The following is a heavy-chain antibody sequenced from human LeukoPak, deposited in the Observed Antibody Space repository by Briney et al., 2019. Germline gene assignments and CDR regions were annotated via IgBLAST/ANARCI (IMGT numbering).Heavy chain of an antibody. CDR3: ARVQGSSGWYIFDY. CDR2: IDPNSGHT. Sequence: ASVKVSCKTSGYTFKSYTISWLRQAPGQGLEWVGWIDPNSGHTYNVQRVQGRVTMTTDTSTTTTYMELRGLRSDDTAVYYCARVQGSSGWYIFDYWGQGTLVTVSS. D-gene: IGHD6-19*01. CDR1: GYTFKSYT. J-gene: IGHJ4*02. V-gene: IGHV1-18*01.